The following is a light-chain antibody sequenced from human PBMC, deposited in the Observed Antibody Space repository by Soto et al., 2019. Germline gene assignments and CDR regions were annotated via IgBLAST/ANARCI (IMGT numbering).Light chain of an antibody. V-gene: IGKV1-5*03. CDR2: KAS. CDR1: QDIRSS. J-gene: IGKJ1*01. CDR3: QHYNSYSEA. Sequence: IHMTQSPSSVSASVGYRVTITCRASQDIRSSLAWYQQRPGKAPKLLIYKASTLKSGVPSRFSGSGSGTEFTLTISSLQPDDFATYYCQHYNSYSEAFGQGTKVDI.